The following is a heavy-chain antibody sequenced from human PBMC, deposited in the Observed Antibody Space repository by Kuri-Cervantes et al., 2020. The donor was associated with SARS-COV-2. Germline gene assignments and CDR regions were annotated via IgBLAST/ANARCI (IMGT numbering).Heavy chain of an antibody. D-gene: IGHD3-22*01. CDR1: VFTLSSYG. CDR3: AKDQLARYYDSSGLFDY. V-gene: IGHV3-30*18. CDR2: ISYDGSNK. J-gene: IGHJ4*02. Sequence: GESLKISCAASVFTLSSYGMHWVRQAPGKGLEWVAVISYDGSNKYYADSVKGRFTISRDNSKNTLYLQMNSLRAEDTAVYYCAKDQLARYYDSSGLFDYWGQGTLVTVSS.